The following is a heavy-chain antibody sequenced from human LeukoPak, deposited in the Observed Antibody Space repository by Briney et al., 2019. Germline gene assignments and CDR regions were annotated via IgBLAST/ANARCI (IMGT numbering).Heavy chain of an antibody. J-gene: IGHJ3*02. CDR3: VRDSLVGSTRPGWAFDN. CDR2: IWFDGSNK. CDR1: GFTFSGHC. V-gene: IGHV3-33*07. D-gene: IGHD1-26*01. Sequence: GGSLRLSCAAYGFTFSGHCMDWVRQPPGRWLEWVALIWFDGSNKHYADSVNGRFTISRDSSKLYLQMNRLRAEDTAVYYCVRDSLVGSTRPGWAFDNWGRGTMVTVSS.